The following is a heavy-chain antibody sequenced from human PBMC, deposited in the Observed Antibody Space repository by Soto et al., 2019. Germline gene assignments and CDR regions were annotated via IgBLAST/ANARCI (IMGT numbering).Heavy chain of an antibody. Sequence: PLATRSLTCTVSGGSISTYYWSWIRQPAGKGLEWIGRIYTSGSTNFNPSLRGRVTMSLITSKNQFSLKLTSVTAADTAVYYCARDVYCSGFHPWAQGTLVTVS. V-gene: IGHV4-4*07. D-gene: IGHD2-15*01. J-gene: IGHJ5*02. CDR1: GGSISTYY. CDR3: ARDVYCSGFHP. CDR2: IYTSGST.